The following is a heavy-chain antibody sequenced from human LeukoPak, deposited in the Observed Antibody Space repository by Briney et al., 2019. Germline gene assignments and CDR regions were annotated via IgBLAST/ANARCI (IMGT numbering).Heavy chain of an antibody. CDR3: ARGVNFWSGYGP. Sequence: ASVKVSCKASGYTFTSYDINWVRQATGQGLEWMGWMNPNSGNTGYAQKFQGRVTMTRNTSISTAYMELSSLRSEDTAVYYRARGVNFWSGYGPWGQGTLVTVSS. CDR2: MNPNSGNT. J-gene: IGHJ5*02. CDR1: GYTFTSYD. V-gene: IGHV1-8*01. D-gene: IGHD3-3*01.